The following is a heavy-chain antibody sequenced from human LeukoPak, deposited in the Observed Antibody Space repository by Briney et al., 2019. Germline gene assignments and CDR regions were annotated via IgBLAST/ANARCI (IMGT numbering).Heavy chain of an antibody. CDR3: AKDMRGQGGNAFDY. D-gene: IGHD4-23*01. Sequence: GGSLRLSCAASGFTFDDYAMHWVRQAPGKGLEWVSGISWNSGSIGYADSVKGRFTISRDNAKNSLYLQMNSLRAEDTALYYCAKDMRGQGGNAFDYWGQGTLVAVSS. J-gene: IGHJ4*02. CDR2: ISWNSGSI. CDR1: GFTFDDYA. V-gene: IGHV3-9*01.